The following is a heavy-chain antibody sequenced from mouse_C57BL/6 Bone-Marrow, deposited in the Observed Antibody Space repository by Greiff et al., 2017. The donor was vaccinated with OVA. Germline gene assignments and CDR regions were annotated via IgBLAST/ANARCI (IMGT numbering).Heavy chain of an antibody. Sequence: EVKLQQSGPELVKPGASVKISCKASGYTFTDYYMNWVKQSHGKSLEWIGDINPNNGGTSYNQKFKGKATLTVDKSSSTAYMELRSLTSEDSAVYYCARSTTVVATEYFDVWGTGTTVTVSS. CDR1: GYTFTDYY. V-gene: IGHV1-26*01. D-gene: IGHD1-1*01. J-gene: IGHJ1*03. CDR3: ARSTTVVATEYFDV. CDR2: INPNNGGT.